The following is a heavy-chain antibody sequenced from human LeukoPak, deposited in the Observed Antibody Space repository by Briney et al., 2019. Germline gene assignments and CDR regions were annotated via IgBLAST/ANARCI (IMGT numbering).Heavy chain of an antibody. CDR1: GGSISSGGNS. J-gene: IGHJ5*02. D-gene: IGHD2-2*01. V-gene: IGHV4-30-2*01. CDR3: ASRVVPAAMWMGWFDP. Sequence: PSQTLSLTCAVSGGSISSGGNSWSWLRQPPGKGLEWIGYIYHSGSTYYNPSLKSRVTISVDRSKNQFSLKLSSVTAADTAVYYCASRVVPAAMWMGWFDPWGQGTLVTVSS. CDR2: IYHSGST.